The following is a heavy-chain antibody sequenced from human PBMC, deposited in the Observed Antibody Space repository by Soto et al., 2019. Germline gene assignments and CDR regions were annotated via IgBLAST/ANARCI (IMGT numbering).Heavy chain of an antibody. CDR2: IYYSGRS. D-gene: IGHD4-17*01. CDR1: GGSITSSSYY. Sequence: PSETLSLTCTVSGGSITSSSYYWGWIRQPPGKGLEWIGGIYYSGRSYYNPSLKSRVTMSVDTSKNQFSLTLNSVTAADAAVYYCARQRTTVVTQAYFDHWGQGTLVTGSS. CDR3: ARQRTTVVTQAYFDH. V-gene: IGHV4-39*01. J-gene: IGHJ4*02.